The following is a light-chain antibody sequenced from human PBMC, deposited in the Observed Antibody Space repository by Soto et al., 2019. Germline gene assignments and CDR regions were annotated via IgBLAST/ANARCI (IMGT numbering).Light chain of an antibody. V-gene: IGLV2-14*01. CDR3: SSFTSSVTYV. CDR1: SSDVGCHNS. CDR2: DVS. Sequence: QSALTQPASVSGSPGQSITISCTGTSSDVGCHNSVSWYRQDPGKAPKLMIYDVSNRPSGVSDRFSGSKSGNTASLTISGLQIEDEADYYCSSFTSSVTYVFGTGTKVTVL. J-gene: IGLJ1*01.